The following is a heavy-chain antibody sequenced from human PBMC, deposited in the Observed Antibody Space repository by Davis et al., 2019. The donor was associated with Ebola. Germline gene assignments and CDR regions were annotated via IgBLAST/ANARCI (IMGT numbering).Heavy chain of an antibody. V-gene: IGHV1-46*01. D-gene: IGHD3-3*01. CDR2: TPLIVDFT. CDR3: ARALDRLLDFDY. Sequence: ASVKVSCKASGSPFTAYYMNWVRQAPGQGLEWMGLTPLIVDFTRFAPKFQGRITLTTDTSTNTVYMELTSLKSEDTAVYYCARALDRLLDFDYWGQGTLVTVSS. CDR1: GSPFTAYY. J-gene: IGHJ4*02.